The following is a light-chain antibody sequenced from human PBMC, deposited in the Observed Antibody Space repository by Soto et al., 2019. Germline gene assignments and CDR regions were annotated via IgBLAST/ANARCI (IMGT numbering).Light chain of an antibody. V-gene: IGKV1-39*01. Sequence: DIQMTQSPSSLSASVGDRVTITCRASQNIGRFLNWHQQKPGKAPNVLINVASTLRRGVPSRFSGCGSGTDFNLTINSLQPEDFATYFCQQSFTTPLTFGGGIKVDIK. CDR3: QQSFTTPLT. J-gene: IGKJ4*01. CDR2: VAS. CDR1: QNIGRF.